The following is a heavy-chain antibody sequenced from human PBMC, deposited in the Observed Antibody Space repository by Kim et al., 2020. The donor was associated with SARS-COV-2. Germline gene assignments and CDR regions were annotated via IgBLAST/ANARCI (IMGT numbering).Heavy chain of an antibody. V-gene: IGHV3-23*01. CDR3: AKDPRGKAAAGTGY. Sequence: ADSGKGRFTISRDNSKNTLYLQMNSLRAEDTAVYYCAKDPRGKAAAGTGYWGQGTLVTVSS. D-gene: IGHD6-13*01. J-gene: IGHJ4*02.